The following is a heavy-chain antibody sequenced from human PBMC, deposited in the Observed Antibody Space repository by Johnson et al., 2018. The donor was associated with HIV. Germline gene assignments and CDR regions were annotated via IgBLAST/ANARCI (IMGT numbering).Heavy chain of an antibody. CDR1: GFTFSDYY. D-gene: IGHD3-3*01. CDR3: ARDGHDPRPQLNDAFDI. Sequence: QVQLVESGGGLVQPGGSLRLSCAASGFTFSDYYMNWMRQAPGKGLEWLSYISSSGTAKYYADSVKGRFTISRDNAKNSLSLQMNRLRAEDAAVYYCARDGHDPRPQLNDAFDIWGQGTRVTVSS. CDR2: ISSSGTAK. J-gene: IGHJ3*02. V-gene: IGHV3-11*04.